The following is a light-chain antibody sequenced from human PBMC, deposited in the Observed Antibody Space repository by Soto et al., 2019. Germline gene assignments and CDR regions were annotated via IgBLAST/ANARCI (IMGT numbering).Light chain of an antibody. CDR1: SSDVGSSNG. CDR2: DVT. CDR3: SSYTSSSTYV. V-gene: IGLV2-18*02. Sequence: QSVLTQPPSVSGSPEQSVAISCTGTSSDVGSSNGVSWYQQPPGAAPKLMIYDVTNRPSGVPDRFSGSKSGNTASLTISGLQAEDEADYYCSSYTSSSTYVFGNGTKVTVL. J-gene: IGLJ1*01.